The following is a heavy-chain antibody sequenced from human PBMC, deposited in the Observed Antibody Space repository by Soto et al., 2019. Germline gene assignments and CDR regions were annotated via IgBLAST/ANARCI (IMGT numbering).Heavy chain of an antibody. V-gene: IGHV6-1*01. Sequence: SQTLSLTFAISGDSVSSNSSAWNWIRQSPWRVLEWLGRTYYRSKWYNDYAVSVKSRITINPDTSKNQCSLQLNSVTPEDTAVYYCAREPLRLRNYYGMDVWGPGTTVTVYS. J-gene: IGHJ6*02. D-gene: IGHD3-3*01. CDR1: GDSVSSNSSA. CDR2: TYYRSKWYN. CDR3: AREPLRLRNYYGMDV.